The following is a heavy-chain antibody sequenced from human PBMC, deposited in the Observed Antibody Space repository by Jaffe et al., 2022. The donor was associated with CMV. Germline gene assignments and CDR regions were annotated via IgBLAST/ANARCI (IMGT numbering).Heavy chain of an antibody. D-gene: IGHD3-16*01. J-gene: IGHJ6*03. V-gene: IGHV1-3*01. CDR1: GYTFTSYA. CDR2: INAGNGNT. Sequence: QVQLVQSGAEVKKPGASVKVSCKASGYTFTSYAMHWVRQAPGQRLEWMGWINAGNGNTKYSQKFQGRVTITRDTSASTAYMELSSLRSEDTAVYYCARDGAYVNYYYYYYMDVWGKGTTVTVSS. CDR3: ARDGAYVNYYYYYYMDV.